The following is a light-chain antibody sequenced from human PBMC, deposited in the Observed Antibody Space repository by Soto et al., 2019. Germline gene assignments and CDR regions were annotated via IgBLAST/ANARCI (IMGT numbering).Light chain of an antibody. CDR1: QTISVY. CDR3: QQSYLVPET. Sequence: DVQMTQSPSSLYASLGDRVTITCRASQTISVYLNCYQQKPGKAPKLLIATTSYLQNGVPSRFSGSRSGTDFSLTISSLQPEDCATYYCQQSYLVPETFGRGTKVDIK. CDR2: TTS. J-gene: IGKJ2*01. V-gene: IGKV1-39*01.